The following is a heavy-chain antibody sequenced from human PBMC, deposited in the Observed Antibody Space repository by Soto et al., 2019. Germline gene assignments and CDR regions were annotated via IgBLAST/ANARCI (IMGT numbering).Heavy chain of an antibody. V-gene: IGHV2-5*02. CDR3: ARGYRPFDI. Sequence: QITLKESGPTLVNPTQTLTLTCTFSGFSLSTSGVGVAWLRQPPGKALEWLAVVYWDGDKRYSTSLHSRLTITKDTTKDQVVLTMTNMDPVDTGTYYCARGYRPFDIWGQGTMVTVSS. J-gene: IGHJ3*02. CDR1: GFSLSTSGVG. CDR2: VYWDGDK. D-gene: IGHD6-25*01.